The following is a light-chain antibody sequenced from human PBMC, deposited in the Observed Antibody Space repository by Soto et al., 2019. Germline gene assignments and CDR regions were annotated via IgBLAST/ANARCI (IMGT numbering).Light chain of an antibody. J-gene: IGKJ3*01. V-gene: IGKV3-20*01. CDR2: GAS. CDR3: QLYDSSSLFS. Sequence: DIVLTQSPGTLSLSPGERATLSCRASQSVSSNYLAWYRQTPGQAPRLLISGASSRATGIPDRFSGSGSGTDFTLTISRLEPEDFAVYYCQLYDSSSLFSFGPGTKVEVK. CDR1: QSVSSNY.